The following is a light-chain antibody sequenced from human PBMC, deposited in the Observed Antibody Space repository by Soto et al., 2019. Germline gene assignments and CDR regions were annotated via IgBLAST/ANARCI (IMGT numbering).Light chain of an antibody. CDR3: QQYGSSPIT. CDR1: QSIRSW. V-gene: IGKV1-5*03. CDR2: KAS. Sequence: DIQMTQTPSTLPASVGDRVTVTCRASQSIRSWLAWYQEKPGKAPKLLIYKASLLETGVPSRFSGSASGTEFTLTIRRLEPEDAAVYYCQQYGSSPITLAQGTRLEIK. J-gene: IGKJ5*01.